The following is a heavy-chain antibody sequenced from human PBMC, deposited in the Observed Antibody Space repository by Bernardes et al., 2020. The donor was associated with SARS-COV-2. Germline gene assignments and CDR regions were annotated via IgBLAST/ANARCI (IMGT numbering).Heavy chain of an antibody. CDR3: ARGERCSDGICYKGNNIFEI. J-gene: IGHJ3*02. CDR2: ISGIRSTL. D-gene: IGHD2-8*01. CDR1: GFTSSSYI. Sequence: GGVLRPSCAASGFTSSSYIMNWVRQAPGKGLEWGSYISGIRSTLYYADSVKGRFTISRDNAKNSLYLQMNSLRDEDSAVYYCARGERCSDGICYKGNNIFEIWGQGTKVTVSS. V-gene: IGHV3-48*02.